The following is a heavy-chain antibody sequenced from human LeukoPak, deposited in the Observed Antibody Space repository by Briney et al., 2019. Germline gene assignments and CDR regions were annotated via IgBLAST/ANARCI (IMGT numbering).Heavy chain of an antibody. J-gene: IGHJ3*02. Sequence: SETVSLTCTVSGGSISSYSWSWIRQPAGKGLEWIGRIYTSGSTNYNPSLKSRVTMSVDTSKNQFSLKLSSVTAADTAVYYCASRVGSAEYSGYGQDDAFDIWGQGTMVTVSS. CDR2: IYTSGST. CDR1: GGSISSYS. D-gene: IGHD5-12*01. CDR3: ASRVGSAEYSGYGQDDAFDI. V-gene: IGHV4-4*07.